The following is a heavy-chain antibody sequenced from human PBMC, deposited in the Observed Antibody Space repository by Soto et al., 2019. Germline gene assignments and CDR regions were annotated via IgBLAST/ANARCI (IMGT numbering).Heavy chain of an antibody. J-gene: IGHJ4*02. CDR2: IYYSGST. V-gene: IGHV4-59*01. CDR1: GDSIRSYY. CDR3: ARVTAVDLFDY. D-gene: IGHD6-19*01. Sequence: SETLYLTCTITGDSIRSYYWSWIREPPGKGLEWIGYIYYSGSTNYNPSLKSRVTISVDTSKNQFSLKLSSVTAADTAVYYCARVTAVDLFDYWGQGTLVTVS.